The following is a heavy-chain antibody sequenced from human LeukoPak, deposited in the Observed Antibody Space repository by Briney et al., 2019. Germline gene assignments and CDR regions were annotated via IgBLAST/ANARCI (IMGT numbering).Heavy chain of an antibody. Sequence: PSETLSLTCTVSGGSISGDYWSWIRQPPCKGLEWVGYIYYTGSTNYNPSLKSRVTISVDTSKNQFSLKLSSVTAADTAVYYCARLQGGSTAVFDYWGQGTLVSVSS. J-gene: IGHJ4*02. CDR2: IYYTGST. CDR3: ARLQGGSTAVFDY. D-gene: IGHD1-26*01. CDR1: GGSISGDY. V-gene: IGHV4-59*01.